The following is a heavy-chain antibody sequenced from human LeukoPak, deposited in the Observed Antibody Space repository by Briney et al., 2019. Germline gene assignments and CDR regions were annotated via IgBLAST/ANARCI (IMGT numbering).Heavy chain of an antibody. Sequence: GGSLRLSCAASGFTFSSFAMSWVRQAPGKGLEWVSVISGSVTTSYFADSVKGRFTISRDNSKNTLYLQMNSLRAEDTAVYYCAKDRESTVTPFDYWGQGTLVTVSS. CDR1: GFTFSSFA. CDR2: ISGSVTTS. D-gene: IGHD4-17*01. V-gene: IGHV3-23*01. CDR3: AKDRESTVTPFDY. J-gene: IGHJ4*02.